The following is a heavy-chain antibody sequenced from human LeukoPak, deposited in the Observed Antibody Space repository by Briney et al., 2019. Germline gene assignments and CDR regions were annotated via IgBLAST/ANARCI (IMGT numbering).Heavy chain of an antibody. J-gene: IGHJ4*02. CDR2: MSAYNNNT. Sequence: GASVKVSCKASGYTFTSYGISWVRQAPGQGLEWMGWMSAYNNNTNYAQKLQGRVTMTTDTSTSTAYMELRSLRSDDTAVYYCAREEDTAMVTTEDYWGQGTLVTVSS. D-gene: IGHD5-18*01. CDR1: GYTFTSYG. V-gene: IGHV1-18*01. CDR3: AREEDTAMVTTEDY.